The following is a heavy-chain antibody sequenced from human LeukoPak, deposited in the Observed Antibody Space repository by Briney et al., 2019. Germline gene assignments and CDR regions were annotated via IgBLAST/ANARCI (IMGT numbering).Heavy chain of an antibody. Sequence: SETLSLTCTVSGGSISSGDYYWSWIRQPPGKGLEWIGYIYYSGSTYYNPSLKSRVTISVDTSKNQFSLKLSSVTAADTAVYYCAREGDGDYIFNWGQGTLVAVSS. CDR2: IYYSGST. CDR1: GGSISSGDYY. CDR3: AREGDGDYIFN. V-gene: IGHV4-30-4*08. J-gene: IGHJ4*02. D-gene: IGHD4-17*01.